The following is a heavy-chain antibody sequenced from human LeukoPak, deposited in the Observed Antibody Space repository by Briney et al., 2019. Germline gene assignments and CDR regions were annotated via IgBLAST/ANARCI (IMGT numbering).Heavy chain of an antibody. V-gene: IGHV1-18*01. D-gene: IGHD3-16*01. CDR2: ISAYNGNT. CDR3: ARGGTTYYDYVWETYDY. CDR1: GYTFTSYG. Sequence: AAVKVSCKASGYTFTSYGISWVRQAPGQGLEWMGWISAYNGNTNYAQKLQGRVTMTTDTSTSTAYMELRSLRSDDTAVYYCARGGTTYYDYVWETYDYWGQGTLVTVSS. J-gene: IGHJ4*02.